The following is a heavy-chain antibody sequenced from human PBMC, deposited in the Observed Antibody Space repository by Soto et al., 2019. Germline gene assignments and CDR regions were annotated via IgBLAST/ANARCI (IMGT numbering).Heavy chain of an antibody. CDR2: ISYDGSNK. D-gene: IGHD3-3*01. J-gene: IGHJ6*02. V-gene: IGHV3-30*18. CDR3: AKDLPRITIFGVVILYGMDV. Sequence: PGGSLRLSCAASGFTFSSYGMHWVRQAPGKGLAWVAVISYDGSNKYYADSVKGRFTISRDNSKNTLYLQMNSLRAEDTAVYYCAKDLPRITIFGVVILYGMDVWGQGTTVTVSS. CDR1: GFTFSSYG.